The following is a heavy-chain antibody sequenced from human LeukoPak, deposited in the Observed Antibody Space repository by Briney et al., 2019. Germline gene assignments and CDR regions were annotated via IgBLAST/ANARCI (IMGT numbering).Heavy chain of an antibody. CDR1: GYTFTSYG. CDR2: ISAYNGNT. CDR3: ARIFLSVVAPKRWFDP. D-gene: IGHD4-23*01. Sequence: ASVKVSCKASGYTFTSYGISWVRQAPGQGLEWMGWISAYNGNTNYAQKLQGRVTMTTDTSTSTAYMELRSLRSDDTAVCYCARIFLSVVAPKRWFDPWGQGTLVTVSS. V-gene: IGHV1-18*01. J-gene: IGHJ5*02.